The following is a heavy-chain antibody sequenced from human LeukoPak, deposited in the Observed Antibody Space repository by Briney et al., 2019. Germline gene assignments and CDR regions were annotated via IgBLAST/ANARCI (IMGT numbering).Heavy chain of an antibody. CDR2: IYHSGST. CDR1: GGSISSSNW. D-gene: IGHD3-22*01. Sequence: PSGTLSLTCAVYGGSISSSNWWSWARQPPGKGLEWIGEIYHSGSTNDNPSLKSRVTISVDKSKNPFSLKLSSVTAADTAVYYCARDRGTPDYYDTSGYDYWGQGTLVTVSS. V-gene: IGHV4-4*02. J-gene: IGHJ4*02. CDR3: ARDRGTPDYYDTSGYDY.